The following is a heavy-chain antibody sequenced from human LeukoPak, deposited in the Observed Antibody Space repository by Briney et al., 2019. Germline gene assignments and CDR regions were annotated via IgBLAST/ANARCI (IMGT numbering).Heavy chain of an antibody. V-gene: IGHV1-18*01. Sequence: ASVKVSCTASGYTFTSYGISWVRQAPGQGLEWMGWISAYNGNTSYAQKLQGRVTMTTDTSTSTAYMELRSLRSDDTAVYYCAGGQWLVPDDYWGQGTLVTVSS. D-gene: IGHD6-19*01. CDR3: AGGQWLVPDDY. CDR1: GYTFTSYG. CDR2: ISAYNGNT. J-gene: IGHJ4*02.